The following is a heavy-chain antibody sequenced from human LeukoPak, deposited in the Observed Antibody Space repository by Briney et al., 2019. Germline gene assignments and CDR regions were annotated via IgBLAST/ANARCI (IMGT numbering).Heavy chain of an antibody. CDR1: GFNFNDYA. CDR2: ISGSGGST. J-gene: IGHJ4*02. CDR3: AKAAYSSSWYVWDY. Sequence: GGSLRLSCAASGFNFNDYAMSWVRQAPGKGLEWVSAISGSGGSTYYADSVKGRFTISRDNSKNTLYLQMNSLRAEDTAVYYCAKAAYSSSWYVWDYWGQGTLVTVSS. D-gene: IGHD6-13*01. V-gene: IGHV3-23*01.